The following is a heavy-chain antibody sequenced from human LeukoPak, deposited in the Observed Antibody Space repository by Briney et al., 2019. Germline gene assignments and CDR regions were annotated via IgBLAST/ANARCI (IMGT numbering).Heavy chain of an antibody. Sequence: ASVKVSCKASGYTFTGYYIHWVRQAPGQGLEWMGRIHPNSGGTNYAQKFQGRVTMTRDTSISTAYMELSRLRSDGTAVYFCARDLDSTRGYWGQGTLVTVSS. CDR1: GYTFTGYY. V-gene: IGHV1-2*06. J-gene: IGHJ4*02. D-gene: IGHD2-2*01. CDR3: ARDLDSTRGY. CDR2: IHPNSGGT.